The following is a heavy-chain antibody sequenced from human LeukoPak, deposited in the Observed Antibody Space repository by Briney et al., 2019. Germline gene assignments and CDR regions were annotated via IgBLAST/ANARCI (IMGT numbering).Heavy chain of an antibody. V-gene: IGHV3-23*01. CDR1: GFTFSIYA. CDR2: ISGSGGNT. CDR3: AKLLNDYGDYYFDY. J-gene: IGHJ4*02. D-gene: IGHD4-17*01. Sequence: GGSLRLSCAASGFTFSIYAMSWVRQAPGKGLEWVSAISGSGGNTYYADSVKGRFTISRDNSKNTLYLQMNSLRAEDTAVYFCAKLLNDYGDYYFDYWGQGTLVTVSS.